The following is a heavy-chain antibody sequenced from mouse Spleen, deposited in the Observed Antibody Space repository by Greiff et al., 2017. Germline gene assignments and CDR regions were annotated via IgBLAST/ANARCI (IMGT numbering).Heavy chain of an antibody. CDR3: ARLYSNYYFDY. CDR1: GFTFSDYG. V-gene: IGHV5-17*01. D-gene: IGHD2-5*01. Sequence: EVKLVESGGGLVKPGGSLKLSCAASGFTFSDYGMHWVRQAPEKGLEWVAYISSGSSTIYYADTVKGRFTISRDNAKNTLFLQMTSLRSEDTAMYYCARLYSNYYFDYWGQGTTLTVSS. J-gene: IGHJ2*01. CDR2: ISSGSSTI.